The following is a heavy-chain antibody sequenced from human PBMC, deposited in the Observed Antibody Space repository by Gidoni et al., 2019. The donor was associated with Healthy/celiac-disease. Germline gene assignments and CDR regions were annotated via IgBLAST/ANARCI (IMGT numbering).Heavy chain of an antibody. V-gene: IGHV3-21*01. CDR3: ARAYCGGDCPPYYYYGMDV. CDR1: GFTFSSYS. J-gene: IGHJ6*02. Sequence: EVQLVESGGGLVKPGGSLRLSCAASGFTFSSYSMNWVRQAPGKGLEWVSSISSSSSYIYYADSVKGRFTISRDNAKNSLYLQMNSLRAEDTAVYYCARAYCGGDCPPYYYYGMDVWGQGTTVTVSS. CDR2: ISSSSSYI. D-gene: IGHD2-21*02.